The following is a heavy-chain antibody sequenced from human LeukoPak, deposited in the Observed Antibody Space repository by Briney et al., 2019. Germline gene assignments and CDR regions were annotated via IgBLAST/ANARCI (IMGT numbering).Heavy chain of an antibody. Sequence: GGSLRLSCAASGFTFNSYAVGWVRQAPGKGLEWVSSISGGGDSAYYADSVKGRFTISRDNSKNTLYLQMNSLRAEDTAVYYCSKDAYTGAFDIWGQRTMVIVSS. CDR2: ISGGGDSA. J-gene: IGHJ3*02. D-gene: IGHD3-16*01. CDR1: GFTFNSYA. V-gene: IGHV3-23*01. CDR3: SKDAYTGAFDI.